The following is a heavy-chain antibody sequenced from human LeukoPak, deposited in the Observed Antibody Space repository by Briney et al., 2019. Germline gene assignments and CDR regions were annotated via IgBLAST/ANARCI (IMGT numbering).Heavy chain of an antibody. Sequence: SVKVSCKASGDTFTNYAISWVRQAPGQGLEWMGRIIPILGIANYAQKFQGRVTITADKSTSTAYMELSSLRSEDTAVYYCARDVGPYCSGGSCYPYYYYYYMDVWGKGTTVTVSS. V-gene: IGHV1-69*04. CDR1: GDTFTNYA. CDR3: ARDVGPYCSGGSCYPYYYYYYMDV. CDR2: IIPILGIA. J-gene: IGHJ6*03. D-gene: IGHD2-15*01.